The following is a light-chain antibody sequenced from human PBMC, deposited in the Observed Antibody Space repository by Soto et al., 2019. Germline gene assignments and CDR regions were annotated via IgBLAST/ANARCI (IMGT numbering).Light chain of an antibody. Sequence: QSALTQPPSASGSPGQSVTISCTGTSSDVGGYKYVSWYQQHPGKAPKLMIFAVNQWPPGVPDRFSGSKSGNTASLTVSGLQIEDEADYYCSSYEGTNNVIFGGGTKLTVL. CDR2: AVN. CDR3: SSYEGTNNVI. V-gene: IGLV2-8*01. J-gene: IGLJ2*01. CDR1: SSDVGGYKY.